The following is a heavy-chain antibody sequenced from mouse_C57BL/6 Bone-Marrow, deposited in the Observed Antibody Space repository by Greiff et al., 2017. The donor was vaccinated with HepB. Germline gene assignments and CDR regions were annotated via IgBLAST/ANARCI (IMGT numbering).Heavy chain of an antibody. V-gene: IGHV2-2*01. J-gene: IGHJ4*01. D-gene: IGHD1-1*01. CDR2: IWSGGST. CDR1: GFSLTSYG. Sequence: VQGVESGPGLVQPSQSLSITCTVSGFSLTSYGVHWVRQSPGKGLEWLGVIWSGGSTDYNAAFISRLSISKDNSKSQVFFKMNSLQADDTAIYYCARKGYYGEKDYAMDYWGQGTSVTVSS. CDR3: ARKGYYGEKDYAMDY.